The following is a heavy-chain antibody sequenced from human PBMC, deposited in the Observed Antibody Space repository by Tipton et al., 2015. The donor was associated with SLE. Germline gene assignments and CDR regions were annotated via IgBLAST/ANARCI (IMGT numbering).Heavy chain of an antibody. CDR1: GFTFSSYA. D-gene: IGHD3-3*01. Sequence: SLRLSCAASGFTFSSYAMSWVRQAPGKGLERVSAISGSGGSTYYADSVKGRFTISRDNSKNTLYLQMNSLRAEDTAVYYCAKDRTLRFLEWSGAFDIWGQGTMVTVSS. CDR2: ISGSGGST. CDR3: AKDRTLRFLEWSGAFDI. V-gene: IGHV3-23*01. J-gene: IGHJ3*02.